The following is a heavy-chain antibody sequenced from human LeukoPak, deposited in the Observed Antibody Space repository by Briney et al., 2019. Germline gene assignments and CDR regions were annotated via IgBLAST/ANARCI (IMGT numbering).Heavy chain of an antibody. CDR2: ISGDGGST. V-gene: IGHV3-43*02. CDR1: GFTFDDYA. D-gene: IGHD3-3*01. J-gene: IGHJ5*02. CDR3: AKDSSDYDFWSGYYSGNWFDP. Sequence: GGSLRLSCAASGFTFDDYAMHWVRQAPGKGLEWVSLISGDGGSTYYADSVKGRFTVSRDNNKNSLYLQMNSLRTEDTALYYCAKDSSDYDFWSGYYSGNWFDPWGQGTLVTVSS.